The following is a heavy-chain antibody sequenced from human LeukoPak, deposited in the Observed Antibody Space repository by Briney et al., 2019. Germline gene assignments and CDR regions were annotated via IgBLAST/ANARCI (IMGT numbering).Heavy chain of an antibody. CDR1: GFTFSSYS. V-gene: IGHV4-38-2*01. CDR2: IYYSGST. Sequence: GSLRLSCAASGFTFSSYSMNWVRQAPGKGLEWIGSIYYSGSTYYNPSLKSRVTISVDTSKNQFSLRLSSVTAADTAVYYCVRSSSSIFDYWGQGTLVTVSS. D-gene: IGHD6-6*01. J-gene: IGHJ4*02. CDR3: VRSSSSIFDY.